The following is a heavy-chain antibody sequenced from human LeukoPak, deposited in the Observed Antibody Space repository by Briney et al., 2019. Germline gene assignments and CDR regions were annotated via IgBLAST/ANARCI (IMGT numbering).Heavy chain of an antibody. CDR1: GYSISSGYY. J-gene: IGHJ4*02. CDR2: IYHSGST. D-gene: IGHD3-22*01. Sequence: SETLSLTCTVSGYSISSGYYWGWIRQPPGKGLEWIGSIYHSGSTYYNPSLKSRVTISVDTSKNQFSLKLSSVTAADTAVYYCARSYDSSGYYLNFDYWGQGTLVTVSS. V-gene: IGHV4-38-2*02. CDR3: ARSYDSSGYYLNFDY.